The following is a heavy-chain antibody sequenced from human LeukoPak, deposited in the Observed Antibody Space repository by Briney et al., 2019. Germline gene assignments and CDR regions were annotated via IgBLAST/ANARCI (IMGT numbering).Heavy chain of an antibody. CDR3: AKHYDDFTSFFDS. CDR1: GFTFHNYA. V-gene: IGHV3-23*01. Sequence: GGSLRLSCAASGFTFHNYAMSWVRQAPRKGLEWVSCINGRGDRTYYADSVKGRFTISRDNSKNTLSLQVNSLRAEDTAVYYCAKHYDDFTSFFDSWGQGTVVTVSS. CDR2: INGRGDRT. D-gene: IGHD4-17*01. J-gene: IGHJ4*02.